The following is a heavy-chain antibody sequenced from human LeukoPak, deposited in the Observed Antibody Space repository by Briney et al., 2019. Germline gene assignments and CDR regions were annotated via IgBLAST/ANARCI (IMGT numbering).Heavy chain of an antibody. J-gene: IGHJ3*02. V-gene: IGHV4-34*01. Sequence: SETLSLTCAVYGGSFSGYYWSWIRQPPGKGLEWIGEINHSGSTNYNPSLKSRVTISVDTSKNQFSLKLSSVTAADTAVYYCATYYYDSSGYRRDAFDIWGQGTMVTVSS. CDR2: INHSGST. D-gene: IGHD3-22*01. CDR3: ATYYYDSSGYRRDAFDI. CDR1: GGSFSGYY.